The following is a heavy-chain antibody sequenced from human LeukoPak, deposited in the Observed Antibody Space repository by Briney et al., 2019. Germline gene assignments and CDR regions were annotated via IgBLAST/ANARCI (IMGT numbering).Heavy chain of an antibody. CDR1: GGSFGGYY. CDR3: ASGWYTALDY. V-gene: IGHV4-34*01. D-gene: IGHD5-18*01. Sequence: PSETLSLTCAVYGGSFGGYYWTWIRQSPWKGLEWIGEITHTGSTNYNPSLKSRVTISVDTSKNQFSLKLNSVTAADTAVYYCASGWYTALDYWGQGTLVTVSS. J-gene: IGHJ4*02. CDR2: ITHTGST.